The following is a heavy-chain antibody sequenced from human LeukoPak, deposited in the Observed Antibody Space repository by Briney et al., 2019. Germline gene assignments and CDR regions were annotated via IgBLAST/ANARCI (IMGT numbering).Heavy chain of an antibody. D-gene: IGHD6-13*01. V-gene: IGHV4-38-2*02. CDR3: ARTGSSQPVYYFDY. J-gene: IGHJ4*02. Sequence: SETLSLTCTVSGYSISSGYYWGWIRQPPGKGLEWIGSIYHSGSTYYNPSLKSRVTISVDTSKNQFSLELSSVTAADTAVYYCARTGSSQPVYYFDYWGQGTLVTVSS. CDR1: GYSISSGYY. CDR2: IYHSGST.